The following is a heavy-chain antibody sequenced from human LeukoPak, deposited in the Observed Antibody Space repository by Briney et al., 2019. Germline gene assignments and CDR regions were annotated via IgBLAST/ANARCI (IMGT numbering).Heavy chain of an antibody. Sequence: PSETLSLTCTVSGGSFSSYYWNWIRQPPGKGLELIGYIYYSGSTNYNPSLKSRVTISVDTSKHQFSLNLSSVTAADTAVYYCAREIRDYTGKFGYFDYWGQGTLVTVSS. CDR2: IYYSGST. CDR3: AREIRDYTGKFGYFDY. V-gene: IGHV4-59*01. J-gene: IGHJ4*02. CDR1: GGSFSSYY. D-gene: IGHD4-23*01.